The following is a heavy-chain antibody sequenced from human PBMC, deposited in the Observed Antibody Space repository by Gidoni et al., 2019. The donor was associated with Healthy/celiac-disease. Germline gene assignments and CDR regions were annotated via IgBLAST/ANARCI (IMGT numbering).Heavy chain of an antibody. Sequence: QVQLQQWGAGLLKPSETLSLTCAVYGGSFSGYYWSWIRQPPGKGLGWIGEINHSGSTNYNPSLKSRVTISVDTSKNQFSLKLSSVTAADTAVYYCARGIAVAGLYYFDYWGQGTLVTVSS. D-gene: IGHD6-19*01. CDR2: INHSGST. CDR3: ARGIAVAGLYYFDY. V-gene: IGHV4-34*01. J-gene: IGHJ4*02. CDR1: GGSFSGYY.